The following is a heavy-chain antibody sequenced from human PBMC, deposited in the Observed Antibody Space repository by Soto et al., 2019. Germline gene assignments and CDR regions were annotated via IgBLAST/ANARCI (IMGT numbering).Heavy chain of an antibody. CDR2: IYYSGST. CDR1: GGSVSSGSYY. Sequence: QVQLQESGPGLVKPSETLSLTCTVSGGSVSSGSYYWSWIRQPPGKGLEWIGYIYYSGSTNYNPSLRSRVTISVDTSKNQCSLTLSSVTAADTAVYYCAAGEYWGQGTLVTVSS. V-gene: IGHV4-61*01. CDR3: AAGEY. J-gene: IGHJ4*02.